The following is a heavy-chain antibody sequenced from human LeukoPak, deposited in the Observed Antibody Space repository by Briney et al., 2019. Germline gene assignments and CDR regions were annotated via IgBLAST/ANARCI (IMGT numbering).Heavy chain of an antibody. D-gene: IGHD6-19*01. CDR3: AREVRGSGWTYYFDY. CDR1: GDSISSSTYY. CDR2: IYYSGST. J-gene: IGHJ4*02. V-gene: IGHV4-39*07. Sequence: SETLFLTCSVSGDSISSSTYYWGWIRQPPGKGLEWIGSIYYSGSTYYNPSLKSRVTISVDTSKNQFSLKLSSVTAADTAVYYCAREVRGSGWTYYFDYWGQGTLVTVSS.